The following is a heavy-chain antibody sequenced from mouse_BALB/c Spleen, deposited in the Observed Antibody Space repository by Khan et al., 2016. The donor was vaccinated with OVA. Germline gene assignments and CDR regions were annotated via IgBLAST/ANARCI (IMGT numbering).Heavy chain of an antibody. J-gene: IGHJ2*01. Sequence: EVQLQESGPGLVKPSQSLSLTCTVTGYSITSGYAWNWIRQFPGNKLEWMGYISYSGGTSYNPSLKSRISITRDTSKNQFFLQLNSVTTEDTATYYCAGGNYYGYYFDYWGQGTTLTVSS. V-gene: IGHV3-2*02. CDR1: GYSITSGYA. CDR3: AGGNYYGYYFDY. CDR2: ISYSGGT. D-gene: IGHD1-1*01.